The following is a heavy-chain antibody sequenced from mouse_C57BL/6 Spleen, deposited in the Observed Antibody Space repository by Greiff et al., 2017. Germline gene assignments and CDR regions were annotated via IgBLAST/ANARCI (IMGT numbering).Heavy chain of an antibody. CDR1: GYAFTNYL. J-gene: IGHJ2*01. CDR3: ARDGYYGSSRFDY. V-gene: IGHV1-54*01. CDR2: INPGSGGT. Sequence: QVQLQQSGAELVRPGPSVKVSCKASGYAFTNYLIEWVKQRPGQGLEWIGVINPGSGGTNYNEKFKGKATLTADTSSSTAYMQLSSLTSEDSAVYYCARDGYYGSSRFDYWGQGTTLTVSS. D-gene: IGHD1-1*01.